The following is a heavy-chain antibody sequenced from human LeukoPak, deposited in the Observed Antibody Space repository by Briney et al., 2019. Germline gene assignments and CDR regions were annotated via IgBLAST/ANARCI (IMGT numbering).Heavy chain of an antibody. CDR2: IKQDGSEK. Sequence: GGSLRLSCAASGFTFSSYWMSWVRQAPGKGLEWVANIKQDGSEKYYADSVKGRFTISRDNSKNTLYVQMNSLRAEDTAVYYCAKDYSRATVPAAQFDYWGQGALVTVSS. D-gene: IGHD1-26*01. J-gene: IGHJ4*02. V-gene: IGHV3-7*03. CDR3: AKDYSRATVPAAQFDY. CDR1: GFTFSSYW.